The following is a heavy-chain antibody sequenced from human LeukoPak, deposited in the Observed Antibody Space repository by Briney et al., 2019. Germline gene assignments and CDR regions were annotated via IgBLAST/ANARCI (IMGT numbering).Heavy chain of an antibody. V-gene: IGHV3-30-3*01. J-gene: IGHJ4*02. D-gene: IGHD3-22*01. CDR3: ARDSSDDSSGYPDY. CDR1: GFTFSSYA. Sequence: PGGSLRLSCAASGFTFSSYAVHWVRQAPGKGLEWVAVISYDGSNKYHADSVKGRFTISRDNSKNTLYLQMNSLRAEDTAVYYCARDSSDDSSGYPDYWGQGTLVTVSS. CDR2: ISYDGSNK.